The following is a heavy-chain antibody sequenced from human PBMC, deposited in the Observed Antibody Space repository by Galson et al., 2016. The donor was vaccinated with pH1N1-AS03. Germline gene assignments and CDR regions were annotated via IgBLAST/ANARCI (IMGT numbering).Heavy chain of an antibody. CDR3: ARRRSYYDFWSGYSDY. CDR1: GFTFSDYA. V-gene: IGHV3-64*01. CDR2: ISSDASGT. J-gene: IGHJ4*02. Sequence: SLRLSCAASGFTFSDYAMHWVRQAPGKGLEYVSAISSDASGTYYANSVKGRFTISRDNSKNTVYLQMGSLRAEDMAVYYCARRRSYYDFWSGYSDYWGQGTL. D-gene: IGHD3-3*01.